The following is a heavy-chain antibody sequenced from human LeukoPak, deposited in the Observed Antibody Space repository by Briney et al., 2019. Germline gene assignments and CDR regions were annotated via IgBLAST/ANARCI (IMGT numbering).Heavy chain of an antibody. CDR3: ARDHNYGSGRYGMDV. J-gene: IGHJ6*02. V-gene: IGHV3-74*01. CDR2: INSDGSST. Sequence: GWSLRLSCAASGFTFSSYWMHWVRQAPGKGLVWVSRINSDGSSTSYADSVKGRFTISRDNAKNTLYLQMNSLRAEDTAVYCCARDHNYGSGRYGMDVWGQGTTVTVSS. CDR1: GFTFSSYW. D-gene: IGHD3-10*01.